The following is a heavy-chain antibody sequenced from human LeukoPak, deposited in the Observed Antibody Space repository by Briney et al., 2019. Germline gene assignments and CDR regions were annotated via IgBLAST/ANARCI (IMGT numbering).Heavy chain of an antibody. V-gene: IGHV3-23*01. D-gene: IGHD6-19*01. CDR1: EF. CDR3: AKFEGATIPGWFND. Sequence: GGSLRLSCAASEFHWRGPLGSRKGAGVGLNYYADSVKGRFTISRDNSKNTLYLQMNSLRTEDTAVYFCAKFEGATIPGWFNDWGQGILVTVSS. J-gene: IGHJ4*02.